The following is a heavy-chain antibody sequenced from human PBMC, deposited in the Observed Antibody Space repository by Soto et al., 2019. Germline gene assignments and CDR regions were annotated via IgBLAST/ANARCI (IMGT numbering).Heavy chain of an antibody. CDR2: VSFDGNRQ. D-gene: IGHD6-6*01. CDR3: ARSSSSSIAAHSPV. CDR1: GFTFSSFA. V-gene: IGHV3-30*04. J-gene: IGHJ6*02. Sequence: PGGSLRLSCAASGFTFSSFAMHWVRQPPGKGLEWVAVVSFDGNRQYFSDSVKGRFTISRDNSKNTVFLQMNSLRAEDTAVYYCARSSSSSIAAHSPVWGQGTTVTVSS.